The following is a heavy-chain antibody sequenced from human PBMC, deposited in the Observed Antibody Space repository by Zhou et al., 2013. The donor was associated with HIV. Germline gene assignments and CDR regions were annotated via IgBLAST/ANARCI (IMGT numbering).Heavy chain of an antibody. Sequence: QVQLVQSGAEVKKTGSSVNVSCKASGGTFSSNAVSWVRQAPGQGLEWMGRIIPMVGLAKSAPKFQGRLTISADKSTSTAYMELSSLRPEDTAVYFCARDWGYSSSSGWFDPGPGNAGHRLV. CDR3: ARDWGYSSSSGWFDP. CDR2: IIPMVGLA. CDR1: GGTFSSNA. V-gene: IGHV1-69*04. J-gene: IGHJ5*02. D-gene: IGHD6-6*01.